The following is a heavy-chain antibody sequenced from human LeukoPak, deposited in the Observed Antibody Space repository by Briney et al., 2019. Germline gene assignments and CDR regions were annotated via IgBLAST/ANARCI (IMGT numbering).Heavy chain of an antibody. J-gene: IGHJ6*02. D-gene: IGHD3-16*01. CDR3: AKTPAHTYYVLMDV. CDR1: GGSISSYF. Sequence: SETLSLTCSVSGGSISSYFWNWIRQPPGKGLEWIGYIYYSGSTNYNPSLKSRVTISVDTSKNQFSLKLTSVTAADTAVYYCAKTPAHTYYVLMDVWGQGTTVTVSS. V-gene: IGHV4-59*01. CDR2: IYYSGST.